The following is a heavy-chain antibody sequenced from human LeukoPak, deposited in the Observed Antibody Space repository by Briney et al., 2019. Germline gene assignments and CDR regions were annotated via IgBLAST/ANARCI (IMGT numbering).Heavy chain of an antibody. V-gene: IGHV3-66*01. D-gene: IGHD2-2*01. CDR3: ARTLAHCSSTSCYVDYYYGMDV. CDR1: GFTVSSNY. Sequence: GGSLRLSCAASGFTVSSNYMSWVRQAPGKGLEWVSVIYSGGSTYYADSVKGRFTISRDNSKNTLYLQMNSLRAEDTAVYYCARTLAHCSSTSCYVDYYYGMDVWGQGTTVTVSS. J-gene: IGHJ6*02. CDR2: IYSGGST.